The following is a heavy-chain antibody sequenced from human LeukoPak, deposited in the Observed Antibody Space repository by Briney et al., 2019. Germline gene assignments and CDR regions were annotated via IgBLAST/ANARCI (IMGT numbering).Heavy chain of an antibody. J-gene: IGHJ4*02. V-gene: IGHV4-34*01. CDR1: GGSFSGYY. Sequence: SETLSLTCAVYGGSFSGYYWSWIRQPPGKGLEWFGEINHSGSTNYNPSLKSRVTISVDTSKNQFSLKLSSVTAADTAVYYCARGQIYRSRTRFDYWGQGTLVTVSS. D-gene: IGHD5-12*01. CDR3: ARGQIYRSRTRFDY. CDR2: INHSGST.